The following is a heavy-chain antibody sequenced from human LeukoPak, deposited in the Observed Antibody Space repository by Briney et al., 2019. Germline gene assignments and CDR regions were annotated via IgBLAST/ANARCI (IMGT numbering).Heavy chain of an antibody. Sequence: GASVKVSCKASGGTFSSYAISWVRQAPGQGLEWMGGIIPIFGTANYAQKFQGRVTITTDESTSTAYMELSSLRSEDTAVYYCARKARDYCSGGSCYPLSTKGAFYIWGQGTMVTVSS. CDR3: ARKARDYCSGGSCYPLSTKGAFYI. D-gene: IGHD2-15*01. CDR2: IIPIFGTA. V-gene: IGHV1-69*05. J-gene: IGHJ3*02. CDR1: GGTFSSYA.